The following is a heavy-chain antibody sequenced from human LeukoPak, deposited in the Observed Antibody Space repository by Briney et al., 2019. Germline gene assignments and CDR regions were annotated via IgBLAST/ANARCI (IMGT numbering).Heavy chain of an antibody. CDR1: GFTFGTHA. CDR2: MRGRGDTS. Sequence: GRSLRLSCAASGFTFGTHAMTWVRQAPGKGLEWVSGMRGRGDTSYYADSVKGRFTISRDNSKNTLLLQMNSLSAEDTAVYYCAKLAGIRGWFVYYFDYWGQGTLVTVS. D-gene: IGHD6-19*01. V-gene: IGHV3-23*01. CDR3: AKLAGIRGWFVYYFDY. J-gene: IGHJ4*02.